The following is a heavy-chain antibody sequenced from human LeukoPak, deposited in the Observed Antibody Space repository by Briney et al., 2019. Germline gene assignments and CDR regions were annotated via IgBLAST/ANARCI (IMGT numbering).Heavy chain of an antibody. CDR1: GGSISSYY. V-gene: IGHV4-59*08. Sequence: KSSETLSLTCTVSGGSISSYYWTWIRQPPGKGLEWLGYIYYSGSTNYNPSLKSRVTISVDTSKNQFSLKLSSVTAADTAVYYCARAGYCSSTTCPDAFDIWGQGTKVSVSS. CDR2: IYYSGST. D-gene: IGHD2-2*01. J-gene: IGHJ3*02. CDR3: ARAGYCSSTTCPDAFDI.